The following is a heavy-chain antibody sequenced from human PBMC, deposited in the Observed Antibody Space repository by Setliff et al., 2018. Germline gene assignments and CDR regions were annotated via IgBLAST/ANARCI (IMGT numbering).Heavy chain of an antibody. CDR3: ARDGATVTTLELLYY. Sequence: GASVKVSCKASGYSSSTYAMHWVRQAPGQRLEWMGWINAGNGNTKYSQKFQGRVTITRDTSASTAYMELSSLRSEDTAVYYCARDGATVTTLELLYYWGQGTLVTVSS. V-gene: IGHV1-3*01. CDR1: GYSSSTYA. D-gene: IGHD4-17*01. CDR2: INAGNGNT. J-gene: IGHJ4*02.